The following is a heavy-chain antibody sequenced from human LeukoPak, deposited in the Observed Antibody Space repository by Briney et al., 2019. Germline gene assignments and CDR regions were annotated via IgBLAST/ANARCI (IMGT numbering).Heavy chain of an antibody. CDR2: IYTSGVT. J-gene: IGHJ3*02. V-gene: IGHV4-61*02. Sequence: PSQALSLTCTVSGAPLNSLSFYWTWIRQPAEKGLEWIGRIYTSGVTKYNPSLKGRITLSVDTSKNQFSLTLTSVTAADTAMYFCAIGAHGLTNDAFDIWGQGLMVTVSS. CDR3: AIGAHGLTNDAFDI. D-gene: IGHD2-8*01. CDR1: GAPLNSLSFY.